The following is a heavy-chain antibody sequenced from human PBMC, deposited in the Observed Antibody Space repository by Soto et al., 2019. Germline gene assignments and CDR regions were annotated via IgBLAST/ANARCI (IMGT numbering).Heavy chain of an antibody. CDR1: GFTFSRVS. CDR2: INSDGSST. D-gene: IGHD3-22*01. CDR3: ARNPHTYYYDSSPGWDYGMDV. Sequence: PGGSLRLSCEASGFTFSRVSMNWVRQVPGKGLVWVSRINSDGSSTSYADSVKGRFTISRDNAKNTLYLQMNSLRAEDTAVYYCARNPHTYYYDSSPGWDYGMDVWGQGTTVTVSS. J-gene: IGHJ6*02. V-gene: IGHV3-74*01.